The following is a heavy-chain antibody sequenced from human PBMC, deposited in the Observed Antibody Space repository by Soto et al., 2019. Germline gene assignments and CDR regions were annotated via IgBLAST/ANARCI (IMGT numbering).Heavy chain of an antibody. J-gene: IGHJ5*01. V-gene: IGHV4-30-4*01. CDR3: ARGRYCLTGRCFPNWFDS. Sequence: LSLTCSVSGDSISTVDYFWAWIRQPPGQALEYIGYIYKSTTTYYNPSFESRVATSLDTSKSQFSLTVTSVTAADTAVYFCARGRYCLTGRCFPNWFDSWGQGTLVTVSS. D-gene: IGHD2-15*01. CDR2: IYKSTTT. CDR1: GDSISTVDYF.